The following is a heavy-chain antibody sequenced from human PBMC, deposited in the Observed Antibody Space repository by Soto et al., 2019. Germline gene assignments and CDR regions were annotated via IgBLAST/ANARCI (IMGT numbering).Heavy chain of an antibody. Sequence: SETLSLTCAFYGGSFSGYYWIWIRQPPGKGLEWIGEINHSGSTNYNPSLKSRVTISVDTSKNQFSLKLSSVTAADTAVCYCAKDLSTSSGYYPDSWGQGTLVTVSS. CDR1: GGSFSGYY. CDR2: INHSGST. D-gene: IGHD3-22*01. J-gene: IGHJ5*01. CDR3: AKDLSTSSGYYPDS. V-gene: IGHV4-34*01.